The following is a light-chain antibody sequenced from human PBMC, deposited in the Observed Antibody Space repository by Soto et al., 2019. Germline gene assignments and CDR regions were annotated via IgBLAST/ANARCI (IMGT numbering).Light chain of an antibody. V-gene: IGKV3-11*01. CDR2: DAS. CDR1: QSVGNY. Sequence: EVVLTQSPVTLSLSPGERATLSCRASQSVGNYFAWYQQRPGQAPRLLMYDASKRATGIPASFSGSESGTDFSLTISSLEPEDCAVYYCQHRDSLSNTFGQGTKLEIK. J-gene: IGKJ2*01. CDR3: QHRDSLSNT.